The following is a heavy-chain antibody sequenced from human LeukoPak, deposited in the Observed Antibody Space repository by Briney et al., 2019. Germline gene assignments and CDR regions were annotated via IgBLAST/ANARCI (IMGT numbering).Heavy chain of an antibody. D-gene: IGHD4-23*01. V-gene: IGHV4-31*03. CDR3: ARTAVVTGFDY. CDR2: IYYSGST. J-gene: IGHJ4*02. Sequence: PSEPLSLTCTVSGGSISSGGYYWSWIRQHPGKGLEWIGYIYYSGSTYYNPSLKSRVTISVDTSKNQFSLKLSSVTAADTAVYYCARTAVVTGFDYWGQGTLVTVSS. CDR1: GGSISSGGYY.